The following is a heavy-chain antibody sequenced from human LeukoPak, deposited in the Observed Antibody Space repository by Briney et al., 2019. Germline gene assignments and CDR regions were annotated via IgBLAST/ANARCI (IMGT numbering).Heavy chain of an antibody. J-gene: IGHJ4*02. CDR3: ARERGHLDY. D-gene: IGHD6-25*01. CDR2: IYSGGST. V-gene: IGHV3-66*01. Sequence: GGSLRLSCAASGFTFTGYAMSWVRQAPGKGLEWVSVIYSGGSTYYADSVKGRFTISRDNSKNTLYLQMNSLRAEDTAVYYCARERGHLDYWGQGTLVTVSS. CDR1: GFTFTGYA.